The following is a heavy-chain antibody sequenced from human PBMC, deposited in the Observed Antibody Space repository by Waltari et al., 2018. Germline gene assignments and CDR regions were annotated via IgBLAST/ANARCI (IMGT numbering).Heavy chain of an antibody. CDR3: ARVDGGDYPDY. D-gene: IGHD4-17*01. V-gene: IGHV4-39*07. J-gene: IGHJ4*02. Sequence: QLQLQESGPGLVKPSETLSLTCTVSGGSISSSSYYWGWIRQPPGKGLEWIGSIYYSGSTYYNPSLKSRVTISVDTSKNQFSLKLSSVTAADTAVYYCARVDGGDYPDYWGQGTLVTVSS. CDR2: IYYSGST. CDR1: GGSISSSSYY.